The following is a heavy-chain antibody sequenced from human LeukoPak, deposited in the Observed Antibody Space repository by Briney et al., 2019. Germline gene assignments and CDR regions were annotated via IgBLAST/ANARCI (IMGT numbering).Heavy chain of an antibody. D-gene: IGHD3-3*01. Sequence: TGGSLRLSCAASGFTFSSFGMSWVRQSPETGLEWVSVSGGSGGATHYAESVKGRFTISRDNSKNTLYLEMSRLRADDTAVYYCAKGKDFNGYYVDSWGQGTLVTVSS. J-gene: IGHJ4*02. CDR3: AKGKDFNGYYVDS. CDR1: GFTFSSFG. CDR2: SGGSGGAT. V-gene: IGHV3-23*01.